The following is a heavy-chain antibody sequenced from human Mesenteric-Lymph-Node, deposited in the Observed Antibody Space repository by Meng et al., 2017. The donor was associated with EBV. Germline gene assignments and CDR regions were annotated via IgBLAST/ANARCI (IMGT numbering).Heavy chain of an antibody. CDR1: GGSISSRSHY. CDR3: ARRISSGWMDP. V-gene: IGHV4-39*01. CDR2: IYYTGST. Sequence: QLQLQESGPGLVKPSEXLSLICIVSGGSISSRSHYWGWIRQPPGKGLEWIGNIYYTGSTYYNPSLESRVTISVDTSKNQFFLELTSVTAADTAVYYCARRISSGWMDPWGQGILVTVSS. D-gene: IGHD6-19*01. J-gene: IGHJ5*02.